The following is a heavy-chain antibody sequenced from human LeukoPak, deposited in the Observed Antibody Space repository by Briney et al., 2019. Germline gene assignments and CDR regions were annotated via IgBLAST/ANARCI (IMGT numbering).Heavy chain of an antibody. CDR1: GGSINRYY. Sequence: KPSGTLSLTCIVSGGSINRYYWGWLRQPPGKGLEGVGYISYSGSTNYSPSLNSRVTISLDTSKNQFSLKLTSVTAADTAVYYCARTTTTFDDWGQGTLVTVSS. V-gene: IGHV4-59*01. CDR3: ARTTTTFDD. D-gene: IGHD4-17*01. CDR2: ISYSGST. J-gene: IGHJ4*02.